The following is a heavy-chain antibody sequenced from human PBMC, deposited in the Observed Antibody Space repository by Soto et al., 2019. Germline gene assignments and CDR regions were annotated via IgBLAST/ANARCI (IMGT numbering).Heavy chain of an antibody. CDR1: GFSFSTCA. D-gene: IGHD6-6*01. CDR2: ISDDGTNK. V-gene: IGHV3-30-3*01. Sequence: GGSLRLSCAASGFSFSTCAMHWVRQAPGKWLEWVALISDDGTNKNFAGSVKGRFTVSRDNSQRTLYLQMDSLRPDDTAVYYCATDSAARYFFDHWGQGXLVTVYS. J-gene: IGHJ4*02. CDR3: ATDSAARYFFDH.